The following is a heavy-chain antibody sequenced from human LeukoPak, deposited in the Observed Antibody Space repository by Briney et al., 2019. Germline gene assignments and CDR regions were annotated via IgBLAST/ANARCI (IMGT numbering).Heavy chain of an antibody. CDR1: GFTFSSYN. CDR3: ARDHGPGNYYDSSAYYSY. Sequence: PGGSLRLSCAASGFTFSSYNMNWVRQAPGKGLEWVSSISSSSSYIYYADSVKGRFTISRDNAKNSLYLQMNSLSAEDTAVYYCARDHGPGNYYDSSAYYSYWGQGTLVTVSS. D-gene: IGHD3-22*01. CDR2: ISSSSSYI. V-gene: IGHV3-21*01. J-gene: IGHJ4*02.